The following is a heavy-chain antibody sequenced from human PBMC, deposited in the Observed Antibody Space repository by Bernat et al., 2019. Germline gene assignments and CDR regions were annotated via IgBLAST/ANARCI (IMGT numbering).Heavy chain of an antibody. V-gene: IGHV3-15*01. CDR1: GFTFSNAW. Sequence: EVQLVESGGGLVKPGGSLRLSCAASGFTFSNAWMSWVRQAPGKGLEWVGRIKSKTDGGTTDYAAPVKGRFTISRDDSKNTLYLQMNSLKTEDTAVYYCTTTDFWSGYYTGGYWGQGTLVTVSS. J-gene: IGHJ4*02. CDR2: IKSKTDGGTT. CDR3: TTTDFWSGYYTGGY. D-gene: IGHD3-3*01.